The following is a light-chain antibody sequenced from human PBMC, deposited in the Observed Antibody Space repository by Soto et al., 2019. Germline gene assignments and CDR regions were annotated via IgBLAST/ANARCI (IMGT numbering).Light chain of an antibody. CDR1: QDIRNE. Sequence: AIQMTQSPSSLSASMGDRVTITCRASQDIRNELAWYQQKPGKGPNLLIYAASTSHTGVPSRFSGSGSGTDFTLTISSLQPEDSATYYCLQDYNYPRTFGQGTKVDIK. CDR3: LQDYNYPRT. V-gene: IGKV1-6*01. J-gene: IGKJ1*01. CDR2: AAS.